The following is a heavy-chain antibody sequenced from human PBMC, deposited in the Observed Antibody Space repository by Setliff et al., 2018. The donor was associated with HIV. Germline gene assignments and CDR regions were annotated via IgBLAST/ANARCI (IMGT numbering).Heavy chain of an antibody. CDR3: ARDAHKKWDLRAYYYYYYMDV. J-gene: IGHJ6*03. Sequence: GGSLRLSCTASGFTFGDYAMSWVRQAPGKGLEWVGFIRSKAYGGATKYAASVKGRFTISRDDSKRIAYLQMNSLRAEDTAVYYCARDAHKKWDLRAYYYYYYMDVWGKGTTVTVSS. V-gene: IGHV3-49*04. CDR1: GFTFGDYA. D-gene: IGHD1-26*01. CDR2: IRSKAYGGAT.